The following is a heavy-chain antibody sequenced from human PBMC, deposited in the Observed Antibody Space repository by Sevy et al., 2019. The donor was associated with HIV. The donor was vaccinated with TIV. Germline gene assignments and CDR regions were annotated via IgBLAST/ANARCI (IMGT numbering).Heavy chain of an antibody. J-gene: IGHJ4*02. V-gene: IGHV3-7*01. CDR1: GFTLNSYW. CDR3: ARLFYGSADY. Sequence: GGSLRLSCVASGFTLNSYWMHWVRQAPGKGLEWVANINLDGSETFYVDSVKGRFTISRHNPRKSVYLQMTSLSAEDTAVYYCARLFYGSADYWGQGTLVTVSS. CDR2: INLDGSET. D-gene: IGHD3-10*01.